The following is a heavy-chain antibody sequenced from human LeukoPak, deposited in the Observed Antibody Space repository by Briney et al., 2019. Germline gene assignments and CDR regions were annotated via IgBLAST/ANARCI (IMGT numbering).Heavy chain of an antibody. CDR2: INHSGST. J-gene: IGHJ6*03. CDR1: GGSFSGYY. Sequence: PSETLSLTCAVHGGSFSGYYWSWIRQPPGKGLEWIGEINHSGSTNYNPSLKSRVTISVDTSKNQFSLKLSSVTAADTAVYYCARGLYRRLRDYYYYMDVWGKGTTVTVSS. CDR3: ARGLYRRLRDYYYYMDV. D-gene: IGHD4-17*01. V-gene: IGHV4-34*01.